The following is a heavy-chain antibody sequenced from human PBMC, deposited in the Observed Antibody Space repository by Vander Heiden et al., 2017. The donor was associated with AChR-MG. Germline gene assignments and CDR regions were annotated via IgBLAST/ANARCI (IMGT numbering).Heavy chain of an antibody. Sequence: QMQLVESGPEVKKPGTSVQVSCKASGFRFTGCAMQWVRPARGQRLEWIGGIGVGSGNTNYAQKFQERVTITRDMSTSTAYMELSSLRSEDTAVYYCATGTSLSYYYYGMDVWGQGATVTVSS. D-gene: IGHD1-7*01. V-gene: IGHV1-58*02. CDR3: ATGTSLSYYYYGMDV. CDR2: IGVGSGNT. J-gene: IGHJ6*02. CDR1: GFRFTGCA.